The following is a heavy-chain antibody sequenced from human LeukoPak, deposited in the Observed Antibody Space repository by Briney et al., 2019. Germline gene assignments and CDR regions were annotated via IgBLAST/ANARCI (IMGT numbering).Heavy chain of an antibody. Sequence: PSETLSLTCVVHGGSFSSYYWSWIRQPPGKRLEWIGEINYSGSTDYNPSLKSRVTISVDTSKNQFSLKLSSVTAADTAVYYCAREVEWLDAFDVWGQGTMVTVSS. D-gene: IGHD6-19*01. J-gene: IGHJ3*01. CDR3: AREVEWLDAFDV. CDR1: GGSFSSYY. V-gene: IGHV4-34*01. CDR2: INYSGST.